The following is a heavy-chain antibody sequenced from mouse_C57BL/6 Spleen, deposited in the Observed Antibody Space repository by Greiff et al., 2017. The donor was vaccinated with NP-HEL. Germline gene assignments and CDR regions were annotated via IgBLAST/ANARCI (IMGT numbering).Heavy chain of an antibody. J-gene: IGHJ1*03. CDR1: GFTFSSYA. V-gene: IGHV5-4*01. Sequence: EVKLMESGGGLVKPGGSLKLSCAASGFTFSSYAMSWVRQTPEKRLEWVATISDGGSYTYYPDNVKGRFTISRDNAKNKLYLQMSHLKSEDTAMYYCARDRRDGYSWYVDVWGTGTTVTVSS. D-gene: IGHD2-3*01. CDR2: ISDGGSYT. CDR3: ARDRRDGYSWYVDV.